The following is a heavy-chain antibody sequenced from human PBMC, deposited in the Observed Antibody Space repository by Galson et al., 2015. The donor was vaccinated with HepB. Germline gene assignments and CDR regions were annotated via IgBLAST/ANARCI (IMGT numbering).Heavy chain of an antibody. CDR2: TYYRSKWYN. CDR3: ARAIDSSGTNWFDP. CDR1: GDSVSSNSAA. V-gene: IGHV6-1*01. J-gene: IGHJ5*02. D-gene: IGHD3-22*01. Sequence: CAISGDSVSSNSAAWNWIRQSPSRGLEWLGRTYYRSKWYNDYAVSVKSRITINPDTSKNQFSLQLNSVTPEDTAVYYCARAIDSSGTNWFDPWGQGTLVTVPS.